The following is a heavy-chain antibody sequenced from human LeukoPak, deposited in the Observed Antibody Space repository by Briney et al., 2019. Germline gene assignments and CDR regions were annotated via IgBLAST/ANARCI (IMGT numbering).Heavy chain of an antibody. J-gene: IGHJ4*02. CDR2: IIPIFGTA. CDR3: ARGSLYDSSGYYVYDFDH. CDR1: GGTFSSYA. D-gene: IGHD3-22*01. Sequence: ASVKVSFKASGGTFSSYAISWVRQAPGQGLEWMGGIIPIFGTANYAQKFQGRVTITADESTSTAYMELSSLRSEDTAVYYCARGSLYDSSGYYVYDFDHWGQGTLVTVSS. V-gene: IGHV1-69*01.